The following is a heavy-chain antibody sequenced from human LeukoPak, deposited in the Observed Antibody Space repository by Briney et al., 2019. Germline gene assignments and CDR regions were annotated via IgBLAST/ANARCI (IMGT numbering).Heavy chain of an antibody. CDR3: ARQSGPYYGSLDY. CDR1: GFTFSSYW. V-gene: IGHV3-7*01. J-gene: IGHJ4*02. CDR2: IKQDGSEK. Sequence: GGSLRLSCAASGFTFSSYWMSWVRQAPGKGLEWVANIKQDGSEKYYVDSVKGRFTISRDNAKNSLYLQMNSLRAEDTAVYYCARQSGPYYGSLDYWGQGTLVTVSS. D-gene: IGHD1-26*01.